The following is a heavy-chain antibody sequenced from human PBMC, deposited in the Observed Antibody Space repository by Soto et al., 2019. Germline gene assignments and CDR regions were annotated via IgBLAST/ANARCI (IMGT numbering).Heavy chain of an antibody. CDR3: ARSRREVVVAASGRGAFDI. CDR2: VLPIFGTA. V-gene: IGHV1-69*01. CDR1: GGTFSSYA. Sequence: QVQLVQSGAEVKKPGSSVKVSCKASGGTFSSYAISWVRQAPGQGLEWMGGVLPIFGTANYAHKFQGRVTITADEATSTACMELSSLRSEDTAVYYCARSRREVVVAASGRGAFDIWGQRTMVTVSS. D-gene: IGHD2-15*01. J-gene: IGHJ3*02.